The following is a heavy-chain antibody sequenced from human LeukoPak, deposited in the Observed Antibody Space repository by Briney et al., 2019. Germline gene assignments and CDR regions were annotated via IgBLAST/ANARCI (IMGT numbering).Heavy chain of an antibody. V-gene: IGHV5-10-1*01. CDR1: GYSFPNYW. CDR2: IAPSDSYT. Sequence: EESLKISCKGSGYSFPNYWISWVRQMPGKGLEWMGRIAPSDSYTNYSPSFQGHVTISADKSISTAYLQWSSLKASDTAMYYCARHRDCSSGACYPDYWGQGTLVTVSS. D-gene: IGHD2-15*01. CDR3: ARHRDCSSGACYPDY. J-gene: IGHJ4*02.